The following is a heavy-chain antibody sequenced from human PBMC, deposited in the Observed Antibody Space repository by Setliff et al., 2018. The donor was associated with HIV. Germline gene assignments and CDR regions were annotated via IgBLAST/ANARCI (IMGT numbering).Heavy chain of an antibody. CDR2: ISPDIGDT. D-gene: IGHD3-22*01. V-gene: IGHV1-2*06. CDR3: ARGADHFDTSGYYSFFDP. CDR1: GYTFNDNY. J-gene: IGHJ5*02. Sequence: ASVKVSCKASGYTFNDNYIHWVRQAPGQGLEWMGRISPDIGDTNYAQMFHGRVTMTRDTSISTAYMELSSLKSDDTAVYYCARGADHFDTSGYYSFFDPWGQGTLVSVSS.